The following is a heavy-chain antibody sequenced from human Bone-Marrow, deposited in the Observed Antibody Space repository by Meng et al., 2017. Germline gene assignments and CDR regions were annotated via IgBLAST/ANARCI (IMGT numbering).Heavy chain of an antibody. J-gene: IGHJ3*02. V-gene: IGHV3-23*01. CDR3: ARDSAYYDFWSGYYPTQANAFDI. Sequence: GGSLRLSCAASGFTFSNSAMSWVRQAPGKGLEWVSGISIGGGTTYYADSVKGRFTIYRDNSKNTLYLQMNSLRAEDTAVYYCARDSAYYDFWSGYYPTQANAFDIWGQGTMVTVSS. CDR2: ISIGGGTT. CDR1: GFTFSNSA. D-gene: IGHD3-3*01.